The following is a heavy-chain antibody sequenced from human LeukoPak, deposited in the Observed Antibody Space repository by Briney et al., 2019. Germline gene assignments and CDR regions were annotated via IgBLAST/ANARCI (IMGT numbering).Heavy chain of an antibody. J-gene: IGHJ4*02. Sequence: GGSLRLSCAASGFTFSSYGMHWVRQAPGKGLEWVAVIWYDGSNKYYADYVKGRFTISRDNSKNTLYLQMNSLRAEDTAVYYCARGTTVTTNFDYWGQGTLVTVSS. CDR2: IWYDGSNK. CDR3: ARGTTVTTNFDY. V-gene: IGHV3-33*01. D-gene: IGHD4-17*01. CDR1: GFTFSSYG.